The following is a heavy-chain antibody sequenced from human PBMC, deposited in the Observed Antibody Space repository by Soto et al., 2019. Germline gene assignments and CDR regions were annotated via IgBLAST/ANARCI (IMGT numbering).Heavy chain of an antibody. CDR1: GFSFREFA. CDR2: ISGSGSNT. V-gene: IGHV3-23*01. J-gene: IGHJ4*02. Sequence: EVQLLESGGSLVQPGGSLRLSCAASGFSFREFAMSWVRQAPGKGLEWVSGISGSGSNTYYADSVKGRFTISRDNSKNTLYLQMNSLGPADTCVYYCAKEPGVDFGDYCDYWGQGTLVTVPS. CDR3: AKEPGVDFGDYCDY. D-gene: IGHD4-17*01.